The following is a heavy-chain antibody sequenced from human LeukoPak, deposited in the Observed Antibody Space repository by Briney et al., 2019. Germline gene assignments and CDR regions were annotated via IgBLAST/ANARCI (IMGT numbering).Heavy chain of an antibody. D-gene: IGHD3-22*01. Sequence: PGGSLRLSCAASGFTFSSYSMNWVRQAPGRGLEWVSYTSSSSSTIYYADSVKGRFTISRDNAKNSLYLQMNSLRDEDTAVYYCARDRNYYDSSGYYLFDYWGQGTLVTVSS. CDR1: GFTFSSYS. CDR3: ARDRNYYDSSGYYLFDY. V-gene: IGHV3-48*02. CDR2: TSSSSSTI. J-gene: IGHJ4*02.